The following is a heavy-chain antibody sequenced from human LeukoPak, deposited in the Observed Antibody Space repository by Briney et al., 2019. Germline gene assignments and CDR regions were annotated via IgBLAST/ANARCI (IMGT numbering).Heavy chain of an antibody. CDR3: ARRLCGGDCYSTFSY. Sequence: SPSETLSLTCAVDAGSFTGYYWSWIRQPPGDWLEWIGEINHSGSTNYNPSLKRRVTISVYTSKNQFSLKLSSVTAADTAVYYCARRLCGGDCYSTFSYWGQETLVTVSS. V-gene: IGHV4-34*01. CDR1: AGSFTGYY. D-gene: IGHD2-21*02. CDR2: INHSGST. J-gene: IGHJ4*02.